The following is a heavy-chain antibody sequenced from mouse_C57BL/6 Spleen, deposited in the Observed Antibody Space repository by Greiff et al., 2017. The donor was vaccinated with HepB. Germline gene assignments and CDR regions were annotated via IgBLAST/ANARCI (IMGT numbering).Heavy chain of an antibody. CDR2: ISYDGSN. CDR3: ARIIYYGNWYFDV. CDR1: GYSITSGYY. J-gene: IGHJ1*03. D-gene: IGHD2-1*01. V-gene: IGHV3-6*01. Sequence: EVKLQESGPGLVKPSQSLSLTCSVTGYSITSGYYWNWIRQFPGNKLEWMGYISYDGSNNYNPSLKNRISITRDTSKNQFFLKLNSVTTEDTATYYCARIIYYGNWYFDVWGTGTTVTVSS.